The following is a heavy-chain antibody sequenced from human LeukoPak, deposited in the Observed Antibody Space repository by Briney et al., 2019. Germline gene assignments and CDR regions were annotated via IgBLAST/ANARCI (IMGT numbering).Heavy chain of an antibody. Sequence: SETLSLTCAVYGGSFSGYYWSWIRQPPGKGLEWIGEINHSGSTNYNPSLESRVTISVDTSKNQFSLKLSSVTAADTAVYYCARGGYCSGGSCYYAEQFDYWGQGTLVTVSS. J-gene: IGHJ4*02. CDR3: ARGGYCSGGSCYYAEQFDY. V-gene: IGHV4-34*01. D-gene: IGHD2-15*01. CDR1: GGSFSGYY. CDR2: INHSGST.